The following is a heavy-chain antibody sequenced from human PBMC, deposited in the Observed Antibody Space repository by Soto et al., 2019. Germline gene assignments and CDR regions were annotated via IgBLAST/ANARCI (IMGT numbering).Heavy chain of an antibody. J-gene: IGHJ4*02. Sequence: PGGSLRLSCAASGFTFSDYYMSWIRQAPGKGPEWVSYISSSTSFTNYADSVKGRFTISRDNAKNSLHLQMNSLRAEDTAVYYCARIGYYYDSRNLPPPYYFDYWGQGTLVTVSS. D-gene: IGHD3-22*01. V-gene: IGHV3-11*06. CDR2: ISSSTSFT. CDR3: ARIGYYYDSRNLPPPYYFDY. CDR1: GFTFSDYY.